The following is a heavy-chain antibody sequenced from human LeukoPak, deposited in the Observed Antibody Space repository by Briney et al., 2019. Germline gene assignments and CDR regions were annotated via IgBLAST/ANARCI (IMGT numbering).Heavy chain of an antibody. CDR1: GGSISSGGFS. V-gene: IGHV4-30-2*06. CDR3: ASLTTTGWYFDL. D-gene: IGHD4-11*01. J-gene: IGHJ2*01. CDR2: LYQGGST. Sequence: SQTLSLTCAVSGGSISSGGFSWSWIRQSPGKGLEYIGYLYQGGSTYYNPSLSSRVTISGDRSKNHFFLTLTSVTAADTAVYYCASLTTTGWYFDLWGRGTLVTVSS.